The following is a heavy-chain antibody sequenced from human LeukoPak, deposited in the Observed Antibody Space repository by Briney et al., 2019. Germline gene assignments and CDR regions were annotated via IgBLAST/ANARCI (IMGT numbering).Heavy chain of an antibody. CDR2: FNHSGST. D-gene: IGHD3-3*01. V-gene: IGHV4-34*01. CDR3: ARAAIFGVVIKRRTMYV. CDR1: GGSFSGYY. Sequence: SETLSLTCAVYGGSFSGYYWSWIRQPPGKGLEWIGEFNHSGSTNYNPSLKSRVTISVDTSKNQLSLKLSSVTAADTAVYYCARAAIFGVVIKRRTMYVWGKGTTVTVSS. J-gene: IGHJ6*03.